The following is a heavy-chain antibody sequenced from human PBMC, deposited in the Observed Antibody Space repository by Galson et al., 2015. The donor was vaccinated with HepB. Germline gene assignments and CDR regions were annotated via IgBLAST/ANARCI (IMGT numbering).Heavy chain of an antibody. CDR3: VRDRTYKGGNFFDF. Sequence: SLRLSCAASGFSFSAYWMSWIRQAPGKRPEWVAIISYDVYQSYYADFVKGRFTISRDNARNSVFLQMSSLRRDDTAVYYCVRDRTYKGGNFFDFWGQGALVTVSS. V-gene: IGHV3-7*03. CDR2: ISYDVYQS. D-gene: IGHD3-10*01. CDR1: GFSFSAYW. J-gene: IGHJ4*02.